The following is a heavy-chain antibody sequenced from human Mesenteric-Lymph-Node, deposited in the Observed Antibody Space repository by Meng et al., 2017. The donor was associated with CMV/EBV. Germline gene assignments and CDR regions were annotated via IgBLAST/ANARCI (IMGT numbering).Heavy chain of an antibody. D-gene: IGHD3-10*01. CDR2: IYSGGSST. J-gene: IGHJ4*02. V-gene: IGHV3-23*03. Sequence: GESLKISCAASGFIFSNYAMSWVRQAPGKGLEWVSVIYSGGSSTSYADSVKGRFTISRDNSKNTLYLQMNSLRAEDTAVYYCAKEPLWFGELSNDYWGQGTLVTVSS. CDR3: AKEPLWFGELSNDY. CDR1: GFIFSNYA.